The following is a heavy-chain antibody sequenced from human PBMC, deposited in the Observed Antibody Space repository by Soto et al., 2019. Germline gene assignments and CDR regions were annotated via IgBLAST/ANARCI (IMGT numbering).Heavy chain of an antibody. D-gene: IGHD3-10*01. CDR1: GFTFSSYA. Sequence: GGSLRLSCAASGFTFSSYAMSWVRQAPGKVLEWVSAISGSGGSTYYADSVKGRFTISRDNSKNTLYLQMNSLRAEDTAVYYCAKDRGGYYGSGSYGVTPFDIWGQGTMVTVSS. CDR2: ISGSGGST. CDR3: AKDRGGYYGSGSYGVTPFDI. V-gene: IGHV3-23*01. J-gene: IGHJ3*02.